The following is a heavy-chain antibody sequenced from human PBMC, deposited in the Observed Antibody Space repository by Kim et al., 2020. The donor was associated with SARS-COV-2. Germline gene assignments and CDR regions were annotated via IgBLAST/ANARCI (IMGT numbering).Heavy chain of an antibody. CDR1: GYTFIGYY. Sequence: ASVKVSCKASGYTFIGYYLHWGRQAPGHGLEWMGWINRNNGGTNYAQNFQGRVTMTRDTSISTAFIELSGLRSDDTAVYYCATGNEIYYFNSWGQGTLVTVSS. J-gene: IGHJ4*02. CDR3: ATGNEIYYFNS. CDR2: INRNNGGT. D-gene: IGHD1-1*01. V-gene: IGHV1-2*02.